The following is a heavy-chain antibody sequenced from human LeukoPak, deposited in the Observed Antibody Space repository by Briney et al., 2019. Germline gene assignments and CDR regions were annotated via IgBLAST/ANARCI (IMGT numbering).Heavy chain of an antibody. D-gene: IGHD1-26*01. CDR1: GFTFNSFS. CDR2: ISSSSSYK. CDR3: GRAVGGNVFDY. J-gene: IGHJ4*02. V-gene: IGHV3-21*01. Sequence: RGSLRLSCAASGFTFNSFSMNWVRQAPGKGLEWVSSISSSSSYKYYADSVKGRFTISRDNAKKSLYLQMNSLRAEDTAVYYCGRAVGGNVFDYWGQGTQVTAAS.